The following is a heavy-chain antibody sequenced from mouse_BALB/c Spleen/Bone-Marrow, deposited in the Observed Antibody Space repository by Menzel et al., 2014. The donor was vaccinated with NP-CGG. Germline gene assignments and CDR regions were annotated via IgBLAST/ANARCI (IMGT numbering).Heavy chain of an antibody. Sequence: EVMLVESGGGLVQPGGSRKLSCAASGFTFSSFGMHWVRQAPEKGLEWVAYISSGSSPIFYADTGKGRFTISRDNPKNTLFLQMTSLRSEDTAMYYCTRGGNWEDFDYWGQGTTLTVSS. V-gene: IGHV5-17*02. CDR1: GFTFSSFG. J-gene: IGHJ2*01. CDR3: TRGGNWEDFDY. D-gene: IGHD4-1*01. CDR2: ISSGSSPI.